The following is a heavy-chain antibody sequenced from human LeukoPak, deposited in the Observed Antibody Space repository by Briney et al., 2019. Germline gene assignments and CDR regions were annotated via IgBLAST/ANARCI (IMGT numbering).Heavy chain of an antibody. J-gene: IGHJ4*02. CDR3: AKPRVAGESGFDY. Sequence: GGSLRLSCAASGFTFSSYGMHWVRQAPGKGLEWVAVISYDGSNKYYADSVKGRFTISRDNSKNTLYLQMNSLRAEDTAVYYCAKPRVAGESGFDYWGQGTLVTVSS. CDR2: ISYDGSNK. D-gene: IGHD3-10*01. V-gene: IGHV3-30*18. CDR1: GFTFSSYG.